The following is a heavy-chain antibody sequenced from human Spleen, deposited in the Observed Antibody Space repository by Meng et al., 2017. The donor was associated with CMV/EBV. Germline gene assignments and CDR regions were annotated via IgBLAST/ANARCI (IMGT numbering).Heavy chain of an antibody. D-gene: IGHD5-12*01. CDR2: IKQDGSEK. CDR3: ARVTYSGYDFHIDY. J-gene: IGHJ4*02. CDR1: GFTFSSNW. Sequence: GGSLRLSCAASGFTFSSNWMSWVRQAPGKGLEWVANIKQDGSEKYYVDSVKGRFTISRDNAKNSLYLQMNSLRAEDTAVYYCARVTYSGYDFHIDYWGQGTLVTVSS. V-gene: IGHV3-7*01.